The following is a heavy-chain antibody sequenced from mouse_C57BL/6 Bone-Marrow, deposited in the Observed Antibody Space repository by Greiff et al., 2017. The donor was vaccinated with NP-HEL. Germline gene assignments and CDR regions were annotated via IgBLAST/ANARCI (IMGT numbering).Heavy chain of an antibody. J-gene: IGHJ2*01. CDR2: INPSSGYT. Sequence: QVQLQQSGAELAKPGASVKLSCKASGYTFTSSWMHWVKQRPGQGLEWIGYINPSSGYTKYNQKFKDKATLTADKSSSTAYMQLSSLTYEDSAVYYCALITTVVAPDYWGQGTTLTVSS. CDR3: ALITTVVAPDY. D-gene: IGHD1-1*01. V-gene: IGHV1-7*01. CDR1: GYTFTSSW.